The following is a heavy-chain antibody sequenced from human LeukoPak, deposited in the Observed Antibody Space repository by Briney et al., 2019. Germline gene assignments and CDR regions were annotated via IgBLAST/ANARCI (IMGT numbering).Heavy chain of an antibody. CDR3: ARHDQYYYDSSGYFDY. J-gene: IGHJ4*02. CDR2: IYYSGST. CDR1: GGSISSYY. D-gene: IGHD3-22*01. Sequence: PSETLSLTCTVSGGSISSYYWSWIRQPPGKGLEWIGYIYYSGSTNYNPSLKSRVTISVDTSKNQFSLKLSSVTAADTAVYYCARHDQYYYDSSGYFDYWGQGTLVTVSS. V-gene: IGHV4-59*08.